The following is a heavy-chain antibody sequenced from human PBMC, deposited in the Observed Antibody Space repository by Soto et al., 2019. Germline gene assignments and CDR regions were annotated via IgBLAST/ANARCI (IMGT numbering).Heavy chain of an antibody. CDR2: IYCSGST. CDR1: GGSISSGGYY. CDR3: ARDKGGGSGPREEYHWFDP. J-gene: IGHJ5*02. D-gene: IGHD2-15*01. Sequence: PSETLSLTCTVSGGSISSGGYYWSWIRQHPGKGLEWIGYIYCSGSTYYNPSLKSRVTISVDTSKNQFSLKLSSVTAADTAVYYCARDKGGGSGPREEYHWFDPWGQGTLVTVSS. V-gene: IGHV4-31*03.